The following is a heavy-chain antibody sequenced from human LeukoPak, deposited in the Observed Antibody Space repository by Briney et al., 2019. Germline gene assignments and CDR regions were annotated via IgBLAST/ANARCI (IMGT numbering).Heavy chain of an antibody. CDR2: IYYSGST. CDR1: GGSISSSSYN. J-gene: IGHJ6*03. Sequence: SETLSLTCTVSGGSISSSSYNWGWIRQPPGKGLEWIGSIYYSGSTYYNPSLKSRVTISVDTSKNQFSLKLSSVTAADTAVYYCARLYYDFWSGYAYYYYMDVWGKGTTVTVSS. CDR3: ARLYYDFWSGYAYYYYMDV. D-gene: IGHD3-3*01. V-gene: IGHV4-39*01.